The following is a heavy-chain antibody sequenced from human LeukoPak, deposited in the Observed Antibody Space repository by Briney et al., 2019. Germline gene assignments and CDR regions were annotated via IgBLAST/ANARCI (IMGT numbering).Heavy chain of an antibody. CDR1: GGSISSYY. V-gene: IGHV4-59*01. Sequence: PSETLSLTCTVSGGSISSYYWSWIRQPPGKGLEWIGYIYYSGSTNYNPSLKSRVTISVDTSKNQFSLKLSSVTAADTAVYYCARSIAAAGTTNYYYYYMDVWGKGTTVTISS. CDR2: IYYSGST. J-gene: IGHJ6*03. D-gene: IGHD6-13*01. CDR3: ARSIAAAGTTNYYYYYMDV.